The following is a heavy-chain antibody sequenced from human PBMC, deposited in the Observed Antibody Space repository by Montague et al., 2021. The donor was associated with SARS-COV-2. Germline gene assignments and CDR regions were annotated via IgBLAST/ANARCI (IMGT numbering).Heavy chain of an antibody. CDR2: IYSSGST. J-gene: IGHJ5*02. Sequence: SETLSLTCTVSGGSISSYYWSWIRQPAGKGLEWIGRIYSSGSTNYNPSLKSRVTMSVDTSRNQFSLKLTSVTAADTAVYYCARGRGSTWGGELRPGKDWFDPWGQGTLVTVSS. D-gene: IGHD3-10*01. CDR1: GGSISSYY. CDR3: ARGRGSTWGGELRPGKDWFDP. V-gene: IGHV4-4*07.